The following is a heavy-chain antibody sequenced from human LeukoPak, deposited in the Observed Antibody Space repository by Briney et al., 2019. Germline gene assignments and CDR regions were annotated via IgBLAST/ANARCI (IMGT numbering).Heavy chain of an antibody. V-gene: IGHV3-30*04. Sequence: GRSLRLSCAASGFTFSSYAMHWVRQAPGKGLEWVAVISYDGSNKYYADSVKGRLTISRDNSKNTLYLQMNSLRAEDTAVYYCARVTHYYDSSGEFLLDYWGQGTLVTVSS. D-gene: IGHD3-22*01. J-gene: IGHJ4*02. CDR3: ARVTHYYDSSGEFLLDY. CDR2: ISYDGSNK. CDR1: GFTFSSYA.